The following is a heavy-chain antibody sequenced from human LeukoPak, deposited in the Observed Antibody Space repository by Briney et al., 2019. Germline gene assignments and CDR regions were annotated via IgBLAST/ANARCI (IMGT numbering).Heavy chain of an antibody. D-gene: IGHD2/OR15-2a*01. CDR2: FDPEDGET. V-gene: IGHV1-24*01. J-gene: IGHJ4*02. CDR3: ASISSHFLRPPYFAY. CDR1: GYTLTELS. Sequence: EASVKVSCKVSGYTLTELSMHWVRQAPGKGLEWTGGFDPEDGETIYAQKFQGRVTMTEDTSTDTAYMELSSLRSEDTAVYYCASISSHFLRPPYFAYWGQGTLVTVSS.